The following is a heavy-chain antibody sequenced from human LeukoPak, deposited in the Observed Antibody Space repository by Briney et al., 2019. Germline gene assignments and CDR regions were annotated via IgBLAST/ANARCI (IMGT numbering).Heavy chain of an antibody. V-gene: IGHV1-8*03. Sequence: GASVKVSCKTSGYTFTNYDIIWVRQASGQGLEWMGWMNPSSSDTGFPQRFQGRVTLTRDISISTAYMELSGLRSDDTAVYYCAKLDFAYPQGYFDYWGQGTLVTVSS. CDR1: GYTFTNYD. CDR3: AKLDFAYPQGYFDY. J-gene: IGHJ4*02. CDR2: MNPSSSDT. D-gene: IGHD3/OR15-3a*01.